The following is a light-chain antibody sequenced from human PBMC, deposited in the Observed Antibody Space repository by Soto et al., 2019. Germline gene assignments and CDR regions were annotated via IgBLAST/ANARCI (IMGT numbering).Light chain of an antibody. CDR2: EAS. J-gene: IGKJ2*01. CDR3: QQYSFYST. V-gene: IGKV1-5*01. CDR1: QSVSAW. Sequence: PMTQSPSTLSASVGDRVTITCRASQSVSAWLAWYQQTPGKAPKLLIYEASTLQRGVPSRFSGSGSGTEFTLTISSLQPDDFATYYCQQYSFYSTFGQGTKLEIK.